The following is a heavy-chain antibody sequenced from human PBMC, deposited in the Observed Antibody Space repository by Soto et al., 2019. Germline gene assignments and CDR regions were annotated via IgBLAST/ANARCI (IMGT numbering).Heavy chain of an antibody. Sequence: SETLSLTCTVSGGSISSYYWSWIRQPPGKGLEWIGYIYYSGSTNYNPSLKSRVTISVDTSKNQFSLTLTSVTAADTAVYYCARFPSSGRLYYYYYMDVWGKGTTVTVSS. D-gene: IGHD3-10*01. V-gene: IGHV4-59*08. J-gene: IGHJ6*03. CDR3: ARFPSSGRLYYYYYMDV. CDR2: IYYSGST. CDR1: GGSISSYY.